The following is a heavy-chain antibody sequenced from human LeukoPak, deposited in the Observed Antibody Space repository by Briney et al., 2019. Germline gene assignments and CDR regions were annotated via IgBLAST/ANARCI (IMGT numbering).Heavy chain of an antibody. J-gene: IGHJ5*02. D-gene: IGHD3-22*01. CDR2: ISSSGSTI. V-gene: IGHV3-48*03. CDR3: ARDRTYYYDSNL. CDR1: GFTFSSYE. Sequence: GGSLRLSCAASGFTFSSYEMNWVRQAPGKGLEWVSYISSSGSTIYYADSVKGRFTISRDNAKNSLYLQMNSLRAEDTAVYYCARDRTYYYDSNLWGQGNLVTVSS.